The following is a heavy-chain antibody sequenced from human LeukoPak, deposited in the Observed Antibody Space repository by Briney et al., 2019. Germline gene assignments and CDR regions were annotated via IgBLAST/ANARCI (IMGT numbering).Heavy chain of an antibody. CDR1: GYTFTSYG. CDR2: ISAHNGNT. V-gene: IGHV1-18*01. CDR3: ARDRGVAAAGVASGY. J-gene: IGHJ4*02. D-gene: IGHD6-13*01. Sequence: ASVKVSCKASGYTFTSYGISWVRQAPGQRLEWMGRISAHNGNTNYAQKLQGRVTMTTDTSTSTAYMELRSLRSDDTAVYYCARDRGVAAAGVASGYWGQGTLVTVSS.